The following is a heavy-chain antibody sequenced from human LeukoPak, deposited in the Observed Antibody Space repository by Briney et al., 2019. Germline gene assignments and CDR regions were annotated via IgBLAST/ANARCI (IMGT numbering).Heavy chain of an antibody. D-gene: IGHD5-12*01. Sequence: GRSLRLSCAASGFTFSSYAMHWVRQAPGKGLEWVAVISYDGSNKYYADSVKGRFTISRDNSKNTLYLQMNSLRAEDTAVYYCAKLRNSGYDVADYWGQGTLVTVSS. CDR3: AKLRNSGYDVADY. CDR2: ISYDGSNK. CDR1: GFTFSSYA. V-gene: IGHV3-30*18. J-gene: IGHJ4*02.